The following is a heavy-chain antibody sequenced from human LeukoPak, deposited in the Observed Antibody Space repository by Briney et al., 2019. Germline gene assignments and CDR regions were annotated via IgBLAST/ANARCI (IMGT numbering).Heavy chain of an antibody. CDR3: ARRTLNSGYEFDY. Sequence: SETLSLTCAVYGGSFSGYYWSWIRQPPGKGLGWIGEINHSGSTNYNPSLKSRVTISVDTSKNQFSLKLSSVTAADTAVYYCARRTLNSGYEFDYWGQGTLVTVSS. D-gene: IGHD5-12*01. V-gene: IGHV4-34*01. J-gene: IGHJ4*02. CDR1: GGSFSGYY. CDR2: INHSGST.